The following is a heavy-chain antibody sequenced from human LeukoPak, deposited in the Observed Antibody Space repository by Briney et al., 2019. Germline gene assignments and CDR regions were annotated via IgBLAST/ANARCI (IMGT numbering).Heavy chain of an antibody. CDR1: GGSISSYY. CDR3: ARGLNGGSSGYYYDY. D-gene: IGHD3-22*01. CDR2: IYYSGST. Sequence: IPSETLSLTCTVSGGSISSYYWSWTRQPPGKGLEWIGYIYYSGSTNYNPSLNSRVTISVDTSKNQFSLKLSSVTAADTAVYYCARGLNGGSSGYYYDYWGQGTLVTVSS. V-gene: IGHV4-59*01. J-gene: IGHJ4*02.